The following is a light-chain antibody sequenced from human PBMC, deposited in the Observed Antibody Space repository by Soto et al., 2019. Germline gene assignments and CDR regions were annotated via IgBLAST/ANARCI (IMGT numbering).Light chain of an antibody. V-gene: IGKV3-15*01. CDR1: QGIGST. CDR3: QRYNNWPLT. J-gene: IGKJ4*01. Sequence: EIVMTQSPATLSVSPGEGATLSCRASQGIGSTLAWYQHKPGQTPRLLIYDASTRATGVPARCSGSGSGTEFTLTINSLQSEDFAVYYCQRYNNWPLTFGGGTKVESK. CDR2: DAS.